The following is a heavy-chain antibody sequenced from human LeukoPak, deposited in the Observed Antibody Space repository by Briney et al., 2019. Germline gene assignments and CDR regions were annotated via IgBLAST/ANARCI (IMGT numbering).Heavy chain of an antibody. D-gene: IGHD6-13*01. CDR2: IWSDGSNK. Sequence: GGSLRLSCAAPGFTFSRYGMHRVRQAPGKGLEWVAVIWSDGSNKYHADSVKGRFTISRDNAKNTLSLQMNSLRAEDTAVYYCARDRSISAAGDTYWGQGTLVTVSS. CDR3: ARDRSISAAGDTY. J-gene: IGHJ4*02. V-gene: IGHV3-33*01. CDR1: GFTFSRYG.